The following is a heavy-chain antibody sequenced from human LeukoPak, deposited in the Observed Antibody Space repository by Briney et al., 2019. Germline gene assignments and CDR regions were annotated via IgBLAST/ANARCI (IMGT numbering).Heavy chain of an antibody. Sequence: SETLSLTCAVYGGSFSGYYWSWIRQPPGKGLEWIGEINHSGSTNYNPSLKSRVTISVDTSKNQFSLKLSSVTAADTAVYYCARGVAGWLTRIGYYFDYWGQGTLVTVSS. V-gene: IGHV4-34*01. J-gene: IGHJ4*02. CDR2: INHSGST. CDR3: ARGVAGWLTRIGYYFDY. D-gene: IGHD6-19*01. CDR1: GGSFSGYY.